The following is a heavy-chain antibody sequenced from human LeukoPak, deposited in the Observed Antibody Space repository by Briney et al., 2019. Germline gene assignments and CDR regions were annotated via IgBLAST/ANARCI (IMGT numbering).Heavy chain of an antibody. J-gene: IGHJ6*04. Sequence: TLSLTCAVYGGSFSGYYWSWIRQPPGKGLEWIGEINHSGSTNYNPSLKSRVTISVDTSKNQFSLKLSSVTAADTAVYYCASNMVRGRGLWYYGMDVWGKGTTVTVSS. CDR2: INHSGST. CDR3: ASNMVRGRGLWYYGMDV. CDR1: GGSFSGYY. V-gene: IGHV4-34*01. D-gene: IGHD3-10*01.